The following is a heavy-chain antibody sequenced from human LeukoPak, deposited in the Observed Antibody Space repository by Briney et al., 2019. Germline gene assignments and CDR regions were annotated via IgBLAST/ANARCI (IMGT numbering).Heavy chain of an antibody. J-gene: IGHJ6*02. CDR1: GGSFSGYY. CDR3: ARGRGITIFGVPLYYYGMDV. D-gene: IGHD3-3*01. CDR2: INHSGST. V-gene: IGHV4-34*01. Sequence: SETLPLTCAVYGGSFSGYYWSWIRQPPGKGLEWIGEINHSGSTNYNPSLKSRVTISVDTSKNQFSLKLSSVTAADTAVYYCARGRGITIFGVPLYYYGMDVWGQGTTVTVSS.